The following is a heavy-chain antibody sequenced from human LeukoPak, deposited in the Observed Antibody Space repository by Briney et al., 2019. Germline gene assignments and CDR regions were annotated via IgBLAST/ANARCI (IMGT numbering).Heavy chain of an antibody. V-gene: IGHV3-7*04. CDR2: IKQDGSEK. D-gene: IGHD3-10*01. CDR1: GFTFSTYW. CDR3: ARLYYYDSGSYYTFDN. J-gene: IGHJ4*02. Sequence: GGSLRLSWAASGFTFSTYWMSWVRQAPGKGLEWVANIKQDGSEKYYVDSVKGRFTISRDNAKNSLYLQMNSLRAEDTAVYHCARLYYYDSGSYYTFDNWGQGTLVTVSS.